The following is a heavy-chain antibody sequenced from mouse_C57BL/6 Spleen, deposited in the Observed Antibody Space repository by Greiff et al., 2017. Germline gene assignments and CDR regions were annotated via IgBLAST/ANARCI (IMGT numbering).Heavy chain of an antibody. J-gene: IGHJ1*03. D-gene: IGHD2-4*01. V-gene: IGHV1-69*01. CDR3: ARSLYEYDEGWYFDV. CDR2: IDPSDSYT. CDR1: GYTFTSYW. Sequence: QVQLQQPGAELVMPGASVKLSCKASGYTFTSYWMHWVKQRPGQGLEWIGEIDPSDSYTNSNQKFKGKSTLTVDKSSSTAYMQLSSLTSEDSAVYDCARSLYEYDEGWYFDVWGTGTTVTVSA.